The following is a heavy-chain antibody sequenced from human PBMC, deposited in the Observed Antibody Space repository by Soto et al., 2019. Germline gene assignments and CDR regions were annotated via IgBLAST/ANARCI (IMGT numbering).Heavy chain of an antibody. Sequence: QAQLVQSGPEVKKPGASVKVSCKASGYRFTSYGISWVRQAPGQGLEWLGWISAYDDNTKYAQTLQGRVSMSTVTSTNTAYMELRSLRSDDTAMYYCARGGYYDSSGSRNYHYYGMNVWGQGTTVTVSS. CDR1: GYRFTSYG. D-gene: IGHD3-22*01. J-gene: IGHJ6*02. V-gene: IGHV1-18*01. CDR2: ISAYDDNT. CDR3: ARGGYYDSSGSRNYHYYGMNV.